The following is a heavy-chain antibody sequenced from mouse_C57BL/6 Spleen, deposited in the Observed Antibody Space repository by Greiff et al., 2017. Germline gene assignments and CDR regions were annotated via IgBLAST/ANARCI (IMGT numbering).Heavy chain of an antibody. Sequence: QVQLQQSGAELVKPGASVKMSCKASGYTFTSYWITWVKQRPGQGLEWIGDIYPGSGSTNYNETFKSKATLTVDTSSSTAYMQLSSLTSEDSAVYYCARSPYYSNSWFAYWGQGTLVTVSA. CDR2: IYPGSGST. CDR1: GYTFTSYW. V-gene: IGHV1-55*01. D-gene: IGHD2-5*01. J-gene: IGHJ3*01. CDR3: ARSPYYSNSWFAY.